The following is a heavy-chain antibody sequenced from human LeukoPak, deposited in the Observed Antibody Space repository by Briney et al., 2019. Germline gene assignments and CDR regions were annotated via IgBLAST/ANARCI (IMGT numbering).Heavy chain of an antibody. CDR1: GFTFSSYW. CDR3: AKETSSSFDY. D-gene: IGHD6-6*01. CDR2: IKQDGSEK. J-gene: IGHJ4*02. V-gene: IGHV3-7*03. Sequence: PGGSLRLSCAASGFTFSSYWMSWVRQAPGKGLEWVANIKQDGSEKYYVDSVKGRFTISRDNSKNTLYLQMNSLRAEDTAVYYCAKETSSSFDYWGQGTLVTVSS.